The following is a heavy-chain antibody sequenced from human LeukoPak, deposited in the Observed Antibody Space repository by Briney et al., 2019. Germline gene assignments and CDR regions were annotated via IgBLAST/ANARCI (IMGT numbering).Heavy chain of an antibody. CDR3: ARLAQWLVRGRFDY. CDR1: GGSFSGYY. Sequence: SETLSLTCAVYGGSFSGYYWSWIRQPPGKGLEWIGEINHSGSTNYNPSLKSRVTISVDTSKNQFSLKLSFVTAADTAVYYCARLAQWLVRGRFDYWGQGTLVTVSS. D-gene: IGHD6-19*01. V-gene: IGHV4-34*01. J-gene: IGHJ4*02. CDR2: INHSGST.